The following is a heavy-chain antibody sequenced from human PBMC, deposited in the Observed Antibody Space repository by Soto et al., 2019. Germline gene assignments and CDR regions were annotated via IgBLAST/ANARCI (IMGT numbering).Heavy chain of an antibody. CDR1: GFMFSSYW. D-gene: IGHD3-10*02. Sequence: EVELVESGGGLVQPGGSLRLSCAATGFMFSSYWMTWVRQAPGQGLEWVANINQNESESYYVDSGEGRFTISRDNAKNSVFLQMDNLRVEDTAMYYCATDVLDFWGQGTLVSVS. J-gene: IGHJ4*02. CDR3: ATDVLDF. CDR2: INQNESES. V-gene: IGHV3-7*05.